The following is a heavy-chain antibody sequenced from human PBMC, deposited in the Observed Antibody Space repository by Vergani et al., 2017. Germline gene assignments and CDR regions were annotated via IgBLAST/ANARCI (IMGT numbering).Heavy chain of an antibody. CDR1: GASVNSYY. V-gene: IGHV4-59*02. CDR3: ARALKSYGDYTFDY. CDR2: VSFRGDT. D-gene: IGHD4-17*01. Sequence: QVQLQESGPGLVKPSETLSLTCTVSGASVNSYYWSWIRQPPGKGLEWMGYVSFRGDTLYDPSVKGRMTISLNTSSNQFSLYLTSVTAADTAVYYCARALKSYGDYTFDYWGRGTLVTVSS. J-gene: IGHJ4*02.